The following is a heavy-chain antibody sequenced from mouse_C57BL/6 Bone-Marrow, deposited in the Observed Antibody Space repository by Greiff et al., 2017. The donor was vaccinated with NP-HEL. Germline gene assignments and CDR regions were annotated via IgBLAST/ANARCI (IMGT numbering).Heavy chain of an antibody. Sequence: QVQLQQPGAELVMPGASVKLSCKASGYTFTSYWMHWVKQRPGQGLEWIGEIDPSDSYTNYNQKFKGKSTLTVDKSSSTAYMQLSSLTSEDSAVYYCARDYGSSYGFAYWGQGTLVTVYA. D-gene: IGHD1-1*01. CDR1: GYTFTSYW. CDR3: ARDYGSSYGFAY. CDR2: IDPSDSYT. V-gene: IGHV1-69*01. J-gene: IGHJ3*01.